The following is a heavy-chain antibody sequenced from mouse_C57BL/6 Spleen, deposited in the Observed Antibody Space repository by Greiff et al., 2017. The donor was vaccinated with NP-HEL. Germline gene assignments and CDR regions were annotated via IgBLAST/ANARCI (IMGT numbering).Heavy chain of an antibody. CDR2: INYDGSST. V-gene: IGHV5-16*01. CDR3: ARRGGFPRYFDV. CDR1: GFTFSDYY. Sequence: EVNVVESEGGLVQPGSSMKLSCTASGFTFSDYYMAWVRQVPEKGLEWVANINYDGSSTYYLDSLKSRFIISRDNAKNILYLQMSSLKSEDTATYYCARRGGFPRYFDVWGTGTTVTVSS. J-gene: IGHJ1*03. D-gene: IGHD1-1*02.